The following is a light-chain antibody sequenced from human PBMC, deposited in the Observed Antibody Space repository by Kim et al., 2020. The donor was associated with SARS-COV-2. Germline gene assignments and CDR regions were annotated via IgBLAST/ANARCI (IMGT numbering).Light chain of an antibody. CDR2: WAS. V-gene: IGKV4-1*01. CDR1: QSVLYSSNNKKY. CDR3: QQYYTTPYT. Sequence: RATINCKSSQSVLYSSNNKKYFAWYQRKPGQPPKLLIYWASTRESGVPDRFSGSGSGTEFTLTISSLQAEDVAVYYCQQYYTTPYTFGQGTKLEI. J-gene: IGKJ2*01.